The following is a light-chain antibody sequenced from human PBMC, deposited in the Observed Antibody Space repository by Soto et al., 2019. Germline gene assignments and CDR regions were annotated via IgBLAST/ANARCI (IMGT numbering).Light chain of an antibody. V-gene: IGKV1-39*01. CDR3: PQSYSSPPT. Sequence: SRMTHSPVTLSGYTGDRATITCRASQTISSWLAWYRQKPGKAPKLLIYAASTLQSGVPSRFSGSGSGTDFTLTISSLQPEDFVTYYCPQSYSSPPTFGQGTKVDIK. J-gene: IGKJ1*01. CDR1: QTISSW. CDR2: AAS.